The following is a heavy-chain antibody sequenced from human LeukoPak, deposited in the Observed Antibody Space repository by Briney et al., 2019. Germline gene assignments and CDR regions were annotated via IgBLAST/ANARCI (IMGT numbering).Heavy chain of an antibody. CDR3: VRDKMMDDRGVGFDP. V-gene: IGHV3-74*01. J-gene: IGHJ5*02. CDR2: INIDGSIT. Sequence: PGGSLRLPCAASGFTFSTSWTSWFRQAPGKGLMYVSRINIDGSITTYADSVKGRFTISRDNTKNTLYLQMNSLGAEDTAVYYCVRDKMMDDRGVGFDPWGQGTLVTVSS. CDR1: GFTFSTSW. D-gene: IGHD1-1*01.